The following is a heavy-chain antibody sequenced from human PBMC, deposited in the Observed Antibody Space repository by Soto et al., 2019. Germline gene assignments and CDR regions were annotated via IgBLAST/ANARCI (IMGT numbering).Heavy chain of an antibody. CDR3: AKDEGVGGTLGLFDY. V-gene: IGHV3-30*18. CDR1: GFDFTYYA. CDR2: MSSDGSKI. Sequence: QVQLVESGGGAVQPGESLRLSCVASGFDFTYYAMHWVRQAPGKGLESVAVMSSDGSKIHHTDSVKGRFTISRDNSKNTLYLQMNSLRKEDTAVHFCAKDEGVGGTLGLFDYWGQGTLLSVSS. D-gene: IGHD1-26*01. J-gene: IGHJ4*02.